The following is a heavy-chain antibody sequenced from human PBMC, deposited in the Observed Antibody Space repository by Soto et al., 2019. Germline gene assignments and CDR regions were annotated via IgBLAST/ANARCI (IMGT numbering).Heavy chain of an antibody. CDR3: AGDKTGSGYYYYYSMGV. V-gene: IGHV3-30-3*01. D-gene: IGHD3-10*01. CDR2: ISADGGNK. CDR1: GVTFSSYA. Sequence: PGGSLRLSSAASGVTFSSYAMHWVRQAPGQGLEWVAVISADGGNKYSASSVRGPFTVRRENSKNTLYLQMNSLRDKDTALYYSAGDKTGSGYYYYYSMGVGGQGTTVTV. J-gene: IGHJ6*02.